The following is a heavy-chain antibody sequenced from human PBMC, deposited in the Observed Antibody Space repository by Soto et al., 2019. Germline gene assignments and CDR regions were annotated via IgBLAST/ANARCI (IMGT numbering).Heavy chain of an antibody. CDR2: INHSGST. D-gene: IGHD3-3*01. J-gene: IGHJ5*02. CDR3: ARDKTIFGVVTRPVPNWFDP. Sequence: SETLSLTCAVYGGSFSGYYWSWIRQPPGKGLEWIGEINHSGSTNYNPSLKSRVTISVDTSKNQFSLKLSSVTAADTAVYYCARDKTIFGVVTRPVPNWFDPWGQGTLVTVSS. CDR1: GGSFSGYY. V-gene: IGHV4-34*01.